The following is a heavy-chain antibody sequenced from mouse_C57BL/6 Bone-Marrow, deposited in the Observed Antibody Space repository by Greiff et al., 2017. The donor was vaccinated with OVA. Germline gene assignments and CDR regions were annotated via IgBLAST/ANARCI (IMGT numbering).Heavy chain of an antibody. D-gene: IGHD2-2*01. CDR3: AREVTTRLYAMDY. CDR2: IDPSDSYP. CDR1: GYTFTSYW. V-gene: IGHV1-59*01. Sequence: VQLQQPGAELVRPGTSVKLSCKASGYTFTSYWMHWVKQRPGQGLEWIGVIDPSDSYPNYNQKFKGKATLTVDTSSSTAYMQLSSLTSEDSAVYYCAREVTTRLYAMDYWGQGTSVTVSS. J-gene: IGHJ4*01.